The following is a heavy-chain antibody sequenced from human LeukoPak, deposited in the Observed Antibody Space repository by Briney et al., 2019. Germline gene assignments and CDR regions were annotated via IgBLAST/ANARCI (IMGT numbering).Heavy chain of an antibody. D-gene: IGHD3-10*01. CDR2: INSDGSST. Sequence: GGSLRLSCAASGFTFTSYWMHWVRQAPGEGLVWVSRINSDGSSTSHADSVKGRFTISRDNAKNTLYLQMNSLRAEDMAVYYCAREGNYYGSGSYYKPLDYWGQGTLVTVSS. CDR3: AREGNYYGSGSYYKPLDY. J-gene: IGHJ4*02. V-gene: IGHV3-74*01. CDR1: GFTFTSYW.